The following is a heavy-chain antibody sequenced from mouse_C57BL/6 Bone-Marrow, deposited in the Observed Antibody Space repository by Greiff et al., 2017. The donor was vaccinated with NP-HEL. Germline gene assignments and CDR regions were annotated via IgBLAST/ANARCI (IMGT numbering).Heavy chain of an antibody. CDR3: AREGVYYGYPDF. V-gene: IGHV1-81*01. D-gene: IGHD2-2*01. CDR2: IYPGSGNT. CDR1: GYTFTSYG. Sequence: VQLQQSGAELARPGASVKLSCKASGYTFTSYGISWVKQRPGQGLEWIGEIYPGSGNTYYHEKFKGKATLTADKSSSTAYMELRSLTSEDSAVYCCAREGVYYGYPDFWGQGTTLTVSS. J-gene: IGHJ2*01.